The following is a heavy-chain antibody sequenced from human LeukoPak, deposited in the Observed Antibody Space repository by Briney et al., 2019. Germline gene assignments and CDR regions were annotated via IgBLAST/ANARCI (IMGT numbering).Heavy chain of an antibody. J-gene: IGHJ3*02. V-gene: IGHV3-74*03. D-gene: IGHD1-7*01. CDR1: GFTLSSYW. CDR3: ATGNYHAFDI. CDR2: INSDGSST. Sequence: GGSLRLSCAASGFTLSSYWMHWVRQAPGKGLVWVSCINSDGSSTTYADSLKVRFTVSRDNAKNTLYLQMNSLRAEDTAVYYCATGNYHAFDIWGQGTMVTASS.